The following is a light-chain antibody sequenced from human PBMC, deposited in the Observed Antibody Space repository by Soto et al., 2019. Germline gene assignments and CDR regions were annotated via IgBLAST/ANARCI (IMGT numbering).Light chain of an antibody. CDR2: ETS. V-gene: IGKV3-20*01. CDR3: QQYGSSPGT. CDR1: QSVRDSH. J-gene: IGKJ1*01. Sequence: PLSCRASQSVRDSHLAWYQQKPGQAPSLLIYETSSRATGIPDRFRGSGSGTEFALTITRVEPEDVAMYFCQQYGSSPGTFGQGTKVDIK.